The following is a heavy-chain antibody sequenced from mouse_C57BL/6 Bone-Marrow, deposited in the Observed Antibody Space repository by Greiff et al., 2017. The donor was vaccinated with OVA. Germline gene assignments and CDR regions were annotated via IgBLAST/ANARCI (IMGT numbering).Heavy chain of an antibody. J-gene: IGHJ4*01. CDR2: IDPSDSYT. V-gene: IGHV1-69*01. Sequence: QVQLQQPGAELVMPGASVKLSCKASGYTFTSYWMHWVKQRPGQGLEWIGEIDPSDSYTNYNQKFQGKSTLTVDKSSSTAYMQLSSLTSEDSAVYYCARDYYAMDYWGQGTSVTVSS. CDR1: GYTFTSYW. CDR3: ARDYYAMDY.